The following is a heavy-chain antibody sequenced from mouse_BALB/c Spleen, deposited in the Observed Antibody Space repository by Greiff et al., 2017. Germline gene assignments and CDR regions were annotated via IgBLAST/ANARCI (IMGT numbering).Heavy chain of an antibody. CDR3: ARGYYGSSQYYFDY. CDR2: IYPGDGDT. CDR1: GYTFTSYW. J-gene: IGHJ2*01. V-gene: IGHV1-87*01. Sequence: QVQLQQSGAELARPGASVKLSCKASGYTFTSYWMQWVKQRPGQGLEWIGAIYPGDGDTRYTQKFKGKATLTADKSSSTAYMQLSSLASEDSAVYYCARGYYGSSQYYFDYWGQGTTLTVSS. D-gene: IGHD1-1*01.